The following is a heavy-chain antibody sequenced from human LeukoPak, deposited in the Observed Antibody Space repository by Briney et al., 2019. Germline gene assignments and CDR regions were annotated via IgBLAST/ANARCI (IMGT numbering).Heavy chain of an antibody. J-gene: IGHJ4*02. Sequence: QSGGSLRLSCAASGFTFDDYAMHWVRQAPGKGLEWVSGISWNSGSIGYADSVKGRFTISRDNAKNSLYLQMSSLRVEDAAVYYCARGSGRITIFGVPYWGQGTLVTVSS. V-gene: IGHV3-9*01. CDR2: ISWNSGSI. CDR3: ARGSGRITIFGVPY. D-gene: IGHD3-3*01. CDR1: GFTFDDYA.